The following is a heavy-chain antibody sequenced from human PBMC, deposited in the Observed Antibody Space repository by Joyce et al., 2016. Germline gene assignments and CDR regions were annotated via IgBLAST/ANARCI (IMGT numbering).Heavy chain of an antibody. CDR1: GGTFSTFA. Sequence: QVHLVQSGPEVKKPGSSVKVSCKASGGTFSTFAMSWVRQAPGQGLEWMGVIIPIFGTTDYAQKFQGRVTITADESTSTTYMEMGGLRSEDTAVYYCARHFLGYCSGGSCYSPLKTDYWGQGTLVTVSS. J-gene: IGHJ4*02. CDR3: ARHFLGYCSGGSCYSPLKTDY. CDR2: IIPIFGTT. D-gene: IGHD2-15*01. V-gene: IGHV1-69*12.